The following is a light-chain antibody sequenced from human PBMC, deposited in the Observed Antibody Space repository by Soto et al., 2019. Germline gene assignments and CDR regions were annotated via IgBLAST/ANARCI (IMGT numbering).Light chain of an antibody. Sequence: QSALTQPPSASGSPGQSVTISCTGTSSDVGAYHYVSWYQQHPGKAPKLLIYEVTQRPSGIPDRFSASKSGNTASLTVSGLQADDEADYYCSSFAGSSNFVFGGGTKLTVL. CDR1: SSDVGAYHY. J-gene: IGLJ3*02. CDR3: SSFAGSSNFV. CDR2: EVT. V-gene: IGLV2-8*01.